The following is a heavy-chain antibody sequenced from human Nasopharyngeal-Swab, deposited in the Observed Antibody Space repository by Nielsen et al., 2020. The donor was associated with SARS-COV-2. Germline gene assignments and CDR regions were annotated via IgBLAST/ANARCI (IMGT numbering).Heavy chain of an antibody. Sequence: KISCKGSGYSFTSYWIGWVRQMPGKGLEWMGIIYPGDSDTRYSPSFQGQVTISADKSISTAYLQWSSLKASDTAMYYCARSVTSDYYDSSGYFYYYYMDVWGKGTTVTVSS. CDR2: IYPGDSDT. D-gene: IGHD3-22*01. CDR1: GYSFTSYW. V-gene: IGHV5-51*01. CDR3: ARSVTSDYYDSSGYFYYYYMDV. J-gene: IGHJ6*03.